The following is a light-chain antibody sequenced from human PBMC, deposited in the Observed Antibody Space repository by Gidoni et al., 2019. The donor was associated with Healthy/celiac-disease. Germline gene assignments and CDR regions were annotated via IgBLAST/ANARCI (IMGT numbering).Light chain of an antibody. CDR2: DAS. J-gene: IGKJ5*01. CDR3: QQFNSFPIT. CDR1: QGISSA. Sequence: AIQLTQSPSSLSASVGDRVTITCRASQGISSALAWYQQKPGKAPKLLIYDASSLESGVPSRFSGSGSGTDFTLTISSLQPEDFATYYCQQFNSFPITFGQGTRLEIK. V-gene: IGKV1-13*02.